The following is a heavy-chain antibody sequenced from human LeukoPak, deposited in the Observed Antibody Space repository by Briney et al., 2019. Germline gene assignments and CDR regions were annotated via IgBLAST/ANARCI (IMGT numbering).Heavy chain of an antibody. V-gene: IGHV4-4*09. CDR1: GGSISAYY. CDR2: IYPSGST. CDR3: AGDFNSGRFKFDF. D-gene: IGHD3-10*01. J-gene: IGHJ4*01. Sequence: SETLSLTCSVSGGSISAYYWSWIRQPPGKGLEWIGYIYPSGSTTYNPSLKSRLTMSLDTSKNQFSLKLTSVTAADTAMYFCAGDFNSGRFKFDFWGHGTLVTVSS.